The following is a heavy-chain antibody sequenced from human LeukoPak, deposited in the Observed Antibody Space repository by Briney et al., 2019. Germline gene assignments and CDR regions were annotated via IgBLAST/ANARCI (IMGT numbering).Heavy chain of an antibody. V-gene: IGHV1-2*02. D-gene: IGHD5-24*01. CDR2: MNPRTRAI. J-gene: IGHJ1*01. CDR1: GYTFIAYD. Sequence: SSVKVSSKAAGYTFIAYDVHWVRHAPGQGLARMGWMNPRTRAIKHEAKYQGRITMTRAMSISTDYMDRNRLSSDVPAVYYCARLDMATIKAEGFWGQGTLVTVSS. CDR3: ARLDMATIKAEGF.